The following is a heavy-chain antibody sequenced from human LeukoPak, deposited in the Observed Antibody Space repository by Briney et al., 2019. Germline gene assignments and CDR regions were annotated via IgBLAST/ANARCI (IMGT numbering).Heavy chain of an antibody. CDR3: ARDYYYYYYMDV. J-gene: IGHJ6*03. CDR1: GASISSSRDY. CDR2: IYYLGNT. Sequence: PSETLSLTCTVSGASISSSRDYWGWIRQTPGKGLEWIGSIYYLGNTYYNASLKSRVNMSLDKSKNQFSLKLNSVTAADTAVYYCARDYYYYYYMDVWGKGTTVTVSS. V-gene: IGHV4-39*07.